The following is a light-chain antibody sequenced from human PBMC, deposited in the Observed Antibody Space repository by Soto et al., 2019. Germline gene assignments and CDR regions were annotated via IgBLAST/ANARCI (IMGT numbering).Light chain of an antibody. CDR3: QQYYSYPRT. V-gene: IGKV1-8*01. J-gene: IGKJ1*01. Sequence: AIRMTPSPSSFSASTGDRVPITCRASQGISSYLAWYQQKPGKAPKLLIYAASTLQSGVPSRFSGSGSGTDFTLTISCLQSEDFATYYCQQYYSYPRTFGQGTKV. CDR2: AAS. CDR1: QGISSY.